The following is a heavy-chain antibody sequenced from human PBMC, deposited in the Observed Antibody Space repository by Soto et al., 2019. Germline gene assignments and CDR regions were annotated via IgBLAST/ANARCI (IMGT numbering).Heavy chain of an antibody. D-gene: IGHD5-18*01. Sequence: KGLEWIGYIYHSGSTYYNPSLKSRVTISVDRSKNQFSLKLSSVTAADTAVYYWARAAAMDLLGYWFDPWGQGTLVTVSS. J-gene: IGHJ5*02. CDR3: ARAAAMDLLGYWFDP. V-gene: IGHV4-30-2*01. CDR2: IYHSGST.